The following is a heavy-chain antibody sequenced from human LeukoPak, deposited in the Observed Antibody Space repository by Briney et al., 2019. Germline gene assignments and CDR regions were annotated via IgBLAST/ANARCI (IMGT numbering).Heavy chain of an antibody. J-gene: IGHJ4*02. D-gene: IGHD3-10*01. CDR3: ARGGYYGSGSFPDY. CDR2: ISAYNGDT. Sequence: ASVKVSCKASGYTFTSYGINWVRQAPGQGLEWMGWISAYNGDTNYAQNLQDRVTMTTDTSTNTAYMELRSLRSDDTAVFYCARGGYYGSGSFPDYWSQGTLVTVSS. CDR1: GYTFTSYG. V-gene: IGHV1-18*01.